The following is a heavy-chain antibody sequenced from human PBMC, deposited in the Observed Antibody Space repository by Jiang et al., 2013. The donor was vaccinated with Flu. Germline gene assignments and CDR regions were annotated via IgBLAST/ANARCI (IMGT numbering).Heavy chain of an antibody. D-gene: IGHD5-18*01. J-gene: IGHJ4*02. CDR2: IIPILGIA. Sequence: GAEVKKPGASVKVSCKASGGTFSSYAISWVRQAPGQGLEWMGRIIPILGIANYAQKFQGRVTITADKSTSTAYMELSSLRSEDTAVYYCAREDRGYSYGPFDYWGQGPWSPSPQ. V-gene: IGHV1-69*04. CDR3: AREDRGYSYGPFDY. CDR1: GGTFSSYA.